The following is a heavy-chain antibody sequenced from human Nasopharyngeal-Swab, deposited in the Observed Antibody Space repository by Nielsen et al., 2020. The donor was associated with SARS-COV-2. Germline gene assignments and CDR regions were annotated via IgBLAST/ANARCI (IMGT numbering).Heavy chain of an antibody. J-gene: IGHJ3*02. CDR3: ARPLGYCSGGTCVGTKTFDI. CDR2: VWFDGSNE. CDR1: GFTFRKYA. Sequence: GGSLRLSCAASGFTFRKYAMQWVRQAPGKGLEWVATVWFDGSNEYYADSVKGRFTISRDNSKSTVDLQMNSLGVEDTAVYYCARPLGYCSGGTCVGTKTFDIWGQGTMVTVSS. V-gene: IGHV3-33*01. D-gene: IGHD2-15*01.